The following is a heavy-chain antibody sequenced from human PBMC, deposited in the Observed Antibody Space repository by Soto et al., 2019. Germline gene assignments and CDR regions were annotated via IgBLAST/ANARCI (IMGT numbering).Heavy chain of an antibody. D-gene: IGHD5-12*01. CDR1: GFTSSGSA. J-gene: IGHJ4*02. V-gene: IGHV3-23*01. CDR2: ISGGGST. Sequence: EVQLSESGGGLVQPGGSLRLSCGGAGFTSSGSAVSWVRQAPGRGLEWVSGISGGGSTEYADSVKGRFGISRDNSKDTVYLYMNSLRDDDTAVYYCARQKGDIVARPPDHWGQGILVTVSS. CDR3: ARQKGDIVARPPDH.